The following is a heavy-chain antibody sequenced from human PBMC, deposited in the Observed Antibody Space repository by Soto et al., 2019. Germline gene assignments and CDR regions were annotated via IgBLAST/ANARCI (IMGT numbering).Heavy chain of an antibody. CDR1: GFTFSSYG. CDR3: ANLNDCWSGYDY. V-gene: IGHV3-30*18. Sequence: QVQLVESGGGVVQPGRSLRLSCAASGFTFSSYGMHWVRQAPGKGLEWVAVISYDGSNKYYADSVKGRFTISRDNSKNTLYLQMNSLRAEDTAVYYCANLNDCWSGYDYWGQGTLVTVSS. J-gene: IGHJ4*02. CDR2: ISYDGSNK. D-gene: IGHD3-3*01.